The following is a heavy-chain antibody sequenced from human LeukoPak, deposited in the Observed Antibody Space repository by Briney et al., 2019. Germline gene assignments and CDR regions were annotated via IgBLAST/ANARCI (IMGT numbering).Heavy chain of an antibody. CDR1: GGSFSGYY. CDR3: ARDYDFWSGYYSPTRGYFGY. J-gene: IGHJ4*02. D-gene: IGHD3-3*01. V-gene: IGHV4-34*01. CDR2: INHSGST. Sequence: SETLSLTCAVYGGSFSGYYWSWIRQPPGKGLEWIGEINHSGSTNYNPSLKSRVTISVDTSKNQFSPKLSSVTAADTAVYYCARDYDFWSGYYSPTRGYFGYWGQGTLVTVSS.